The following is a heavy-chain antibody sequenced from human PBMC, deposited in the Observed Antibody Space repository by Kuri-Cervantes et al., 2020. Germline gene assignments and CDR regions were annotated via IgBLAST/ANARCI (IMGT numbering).Heavy chain of an antibody. CDR2: ISWNSGSI. J-gene: IGHJ4*02. CDR1: GFTFDDYA. CDR3: TSGYGDFDY. Sequence: LSLTCAASGFTFDDYAMHWVRQAPGKGLEWVSGISWNSGSIGYADSVKGRFTISRDNAKNSLYLQMNSLRAEDTALYYCTSGYGDFDYWGQGTLVTVSS. D-gene: IGHD5-12*01. V-gene: IGHV3-9*01.